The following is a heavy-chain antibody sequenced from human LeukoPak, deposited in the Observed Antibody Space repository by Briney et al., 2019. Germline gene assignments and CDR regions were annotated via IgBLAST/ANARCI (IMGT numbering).Heavy chain of an antibody. Sequence: ASVKVSCKASGYTFTSYGISWVRQAPGRGLEWMGWISAYNGNTNYAQKLQGRVTMTTDTSTSTAYMELRSLRSDDTAVYYCARDRESYCSSTSCSNWFDPWGQGTLVTVSS. CDR3: ARDRESYCSSTSCSNWFDP. D-gene: IGHD2-2*01. V-gene: IGHV1-18*01. CDR2: ISAYNGNT. J-gene: IGHJ5*02. CDR1: GYTFTSYG.